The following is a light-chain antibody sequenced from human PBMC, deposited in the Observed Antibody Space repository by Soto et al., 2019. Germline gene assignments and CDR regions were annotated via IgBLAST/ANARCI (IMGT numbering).Light chain of an antibody. V-gene: IGKV3-20*01. CDR2: DAS. CDR3: QQYNNWPPDRT. J-gene: IGKJ1*01. Sequence: DIVLTQSPGTLSLSPGERATLSCRASQSLSSTFLAWYQQKPGQAPRLLIYDASRRATGIPDRFSGSGSGTDFTLTISRLEPEDFAIYFCQQYNNWPPDRTFGQGTKVEIK. CDR1: QSLSSTF.